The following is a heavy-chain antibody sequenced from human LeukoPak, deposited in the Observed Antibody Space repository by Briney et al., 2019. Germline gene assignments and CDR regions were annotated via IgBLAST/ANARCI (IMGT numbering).Heavy chain of an antibody. J-gene: IGHJ3*02. CDR3: AIGPGYSSSWYAFDI. V-gene: IGHV1-69*13. CDR1: GYTFTSYG. Sequence: ASVKVSCTASGYTFTSYGISWVRQAPGQGLEWMGGIIPIFGTANYAQKFPGRVTITAAESTSTADMELRSLRSEDTAVYYCAIGPGYSSSWYAFDIWGHGTMVTVSS. D-gene: IGHD6-13*01. CDR2: IIPIFGTA.